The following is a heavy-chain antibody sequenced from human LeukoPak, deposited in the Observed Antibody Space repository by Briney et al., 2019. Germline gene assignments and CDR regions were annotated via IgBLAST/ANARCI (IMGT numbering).Heavy chain of an antibody. Sequence: PSETLSLTCAVYGGSFSGYYWSWIRQPPGKGLEWIGEINHSGSTNYNPSLKSRVTISVDTSKNQFSLKLSSVTAADTAVYYCARLGSGYYSTGPADAFDIWGQGTMVTVSS. CDR2: INHSGST. V-gene: IGHV4-34*01. J-gene: IGHJ3*02. D-gene: IGHD3-22*01. CDR1: GGSFSGYY. CDR3: ARLGSGYYSTGPADAFDI.